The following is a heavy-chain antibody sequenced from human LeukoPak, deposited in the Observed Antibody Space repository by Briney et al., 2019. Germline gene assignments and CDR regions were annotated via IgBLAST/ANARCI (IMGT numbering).Heavy chain of an antibody. D-gene: IGHD6-19*01. CDR1: GGSINSYY. V-gene: IGHV4-59*01. CDR3: ASSRSSSGWSLVDY. Sequence: SETLSLTCTVSGGSINSYYWSWIRQPPGKGLEWVGYIYYSGSTNYKPSLKRRVTISVDTSKNQFSLKVSSVTAADTAVYYCASSRSSSGWSLVDYWGQGALVTVSS. J-gene: IGHJ4*02. CDR2: IYYSGST.